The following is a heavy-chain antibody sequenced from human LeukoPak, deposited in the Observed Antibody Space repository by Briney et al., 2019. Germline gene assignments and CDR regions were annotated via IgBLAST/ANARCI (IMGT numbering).Heavy chain of an antibody. V-gene: IGHV1-2*02. Sequence: ASVKVSCEASGYTFTGYYMHWVRQAPGQGPEWMGWINPNSGGTNYAQKFQGRVTMTRDTSISTAYMELSRLRSDDTAVYYCARGRPSGWTHYFDSWGQGTLVTVSS. CDR2: INPNSGGT. CDR3: ARGRPSGWTHYFDS. J-gene: IGHJ4*02. D-gene: IGHD6-19*01. CDR1: GYTFTGYY.